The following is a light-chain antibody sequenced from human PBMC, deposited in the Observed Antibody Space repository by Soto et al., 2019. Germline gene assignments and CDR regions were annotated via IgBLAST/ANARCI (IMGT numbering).Light chain of an antibody. Sequence: QSVLTQPPSVSGAPGQRVTISCTGSSSNIGAGYHVHWYQQLPGAAPKLLIFGDSNRPSGVSNRFSGSKSGNTASLTISGLQAEDEADYYCSSYTSSSTLYVFGTGTKVTVL. CDR1: SSNIGAGYH. CDR2: GDS. CDR3: SSYTSSSTLYV. J-gene: IGLJ1*01. V-gene: IGLV1-40*01.